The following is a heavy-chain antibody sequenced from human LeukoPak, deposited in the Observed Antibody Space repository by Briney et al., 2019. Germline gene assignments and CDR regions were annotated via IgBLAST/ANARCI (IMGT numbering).Heavy chain of an antibody. Sequence: SETLSLTCTVSGVSISSYYWNWIRQPPGKGPEWIGYIYYSGSTNYNPSLKSRVTISVDTSKNQFSLKLRSVTAADTAVYYCARDRKQWLRGPFDPWGQGTLVTVSS. CDR2: IYYSGST. D-gene: IGHD6-19*01. J-gene: IGHJ5*02. V-gene: IGHV4-59*01. CDR3: ARDRKQWLRGPFDP. CDR1: GVSISSYY.